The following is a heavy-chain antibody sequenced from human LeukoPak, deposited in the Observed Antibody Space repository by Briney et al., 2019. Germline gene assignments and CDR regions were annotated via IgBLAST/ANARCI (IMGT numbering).Heavy chain of an antibody. CDR2: ISSSSSYI. CDR1: GFTFSSYS. CDR3: ARVRKDYGSGSYVPYMDV. V-gene: IGHV3-21*01. J-gene: IGHJ6*03. D-gene: IGHD3-10*01. Sequence: PGGSLRLSCAASGFTFSSYSMNWVRQAPGKGLEWVSSISSSSSYIYYADSVKGRFTISRDNAKNSLYLQMNSLRAEDTAVYYCARVRKDYGSGSYVPYMDVWGKGTTVTVSS.